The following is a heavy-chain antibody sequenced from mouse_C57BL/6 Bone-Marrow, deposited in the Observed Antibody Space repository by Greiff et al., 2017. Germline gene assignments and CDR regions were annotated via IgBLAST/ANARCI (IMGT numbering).Heavy chain of an antibody. J-gene: IGHJ4*01. CDR1: GYTFTSYW. CDR3: ASGLRVLRWAMDY. CDR2: IDPSDSET. V-gene: IGHV1-52*01. Sequence: QVQLQQPGAELVRPGSSVKLSCKASGYTFTSYWMHWVKQRPIQGLEWIGNIDPSDSETHYNQKFKDKATLTVDKSSSTAYMQLSSLTSEDSAVYYCASGLRVLRWAMDYWGQGTSVTVSS. D-gene: IGHD1-1*01.